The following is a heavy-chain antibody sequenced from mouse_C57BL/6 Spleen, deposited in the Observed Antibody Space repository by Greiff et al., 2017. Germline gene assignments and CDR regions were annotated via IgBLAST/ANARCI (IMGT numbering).Heavy chain of an antibody. Sequence: QVQLKQPGAELVKPGASVKLSCKASGYTFTSYWMHWVKQRPGQGLEWIGMIHPNSGSTNYNEKFKSKATLTVDKSSSTAYMQLSSLTSEDSAVYYGARMGLYDYDYFDYWGQGTTLTVSS. CDR2: IHPNSGST. CDR3: ARMGLYDYDYFDY. V-gene: IGHV1-64*01. D-gene: IGHD2-4*01. CDR1: GYTFTSYW. J-gene: IGHJ2*01.